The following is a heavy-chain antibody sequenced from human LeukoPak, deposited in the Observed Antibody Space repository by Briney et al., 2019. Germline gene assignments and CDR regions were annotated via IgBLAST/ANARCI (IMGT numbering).Heavy chain of an antibody. Sequence: KPSETLSLTCTVSGGSISSSSYYWGWIRQPPGKGLEWIGSIYYSGSTYYNPSLKSRVTISVDTSKNQFSLKLSSVTAADTAVYYCARLYCSGGSCYSVEWFDPWGQGTLVTVSS. J-gene: IGHJ5*02. CDR3: ARLYCSGGSCYSVEWFDP. CDR1: GGSISSSSYY. V-gene: IGHV4-39*01. CDR2: IYYSGST. D-gene: IGHD2-15*01.